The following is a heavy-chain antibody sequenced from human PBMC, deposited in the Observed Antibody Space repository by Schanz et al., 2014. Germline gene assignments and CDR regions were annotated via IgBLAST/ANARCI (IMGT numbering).Heavy chain of an antibody. D-gene: IGHD3-9*01. J-gene: IGHJ6*02. CDR1: GYTFAGHA. CDR3: AKVDRTRYYAMDV. CDR2: INPSGGST. Sequence: QVQLVQSGAEVKKPGASVKVSCQASGYTFAGHAVHWVRQAPGQGLEWMGIINPSGGSTSYAQKFQGRVTMTADKSTSTVYMEVSGLRSEDTAVYYCAKVDRTRYYAMDVWGQGTTVTVSS. V-gene: IGHV1-46*01.